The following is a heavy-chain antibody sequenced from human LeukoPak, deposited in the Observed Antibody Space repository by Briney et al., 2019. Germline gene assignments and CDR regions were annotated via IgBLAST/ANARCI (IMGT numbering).Heavy chain of an antibody. CDR2: IYHSGST. CDR3: ARVKAAGILTPNNWFDP. CDR1: GGSISSSNW. Sequence: PSGTLSLTCAVSGGSISSSNWWSWVRQPPGKGLGWIGEIYHSGSTNYNPSLKSRVTISVDKSKNQFPLKLSSVTAADTAVYYCARVKAAGILTPNNWFDPWGQGTLVTVSS. V-gene: IGHV4-4*02. J-gene: IGHJ5*02. D-gene: IGHD6-13*01.